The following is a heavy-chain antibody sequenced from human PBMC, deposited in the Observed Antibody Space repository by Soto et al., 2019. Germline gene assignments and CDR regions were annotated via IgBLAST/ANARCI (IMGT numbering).Heavy chain of an antibody. Sequence: SCAASGFTLSSYGMHWVRQAPGKGLEWVAVIWYDGSNKYYADSVKGRFTISRDNSKNTLYLQMNSLRSDDTAVYYCARDQSFDRSYYYGIDVWGQGTTVTVSS. J-gene: IGHJ6*02. CDR2: IWYDGSNK. V-gene: IGHV3-33*01. D-gene: IGHD3-10*01. CDR1: GFTLSSYG. CDR3: ARDQSFDRSYYYGIDV.